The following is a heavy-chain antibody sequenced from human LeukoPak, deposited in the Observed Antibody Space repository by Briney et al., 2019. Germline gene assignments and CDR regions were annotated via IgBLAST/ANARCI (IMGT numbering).Heavy chain of an antibody. CDR2: MNWDGGST. J-gene: IGHJ4*02. CDR3: ARMYCGALACNSWDPHYFDY. Sequence: GGSLRLSWAAAGFTFDDYGFRWVRQAAGEGLECVAGMNWDGGSTGCAECGKGRFTIARDNATNSLDLKMTSLRGEDTAVYYCARMYCGALACNSWDPHYFDYWGQGTLVTVSS. V-gene: IGHV3-20*04. D-gene: IGHD2-21*01. CDR1: GFTFDDYG.